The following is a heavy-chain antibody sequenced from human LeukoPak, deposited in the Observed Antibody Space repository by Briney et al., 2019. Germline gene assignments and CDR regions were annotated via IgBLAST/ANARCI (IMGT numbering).Heavy chain of an antibody. Sequence: PSETLSLTCAVYGGSFSGYYWGWIRQPPGKGLEWIGEINHSGSTNYNPSLKSRVTISVDTSKNQFSLKLSSVTAADTAVYYCAREAAAGYFDYWGQGTLVTVSS. J-gene: IGHJ4*02. V-gene: IGHV4-34*01. CDR3: AREAAAGYFDY. CDR2: INHSGST. D-gene: IGHD6-13*01. CDR1: GGSFSGYY.